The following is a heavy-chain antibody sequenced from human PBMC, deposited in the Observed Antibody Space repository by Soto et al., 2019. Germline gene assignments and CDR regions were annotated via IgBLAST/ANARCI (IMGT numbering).Heavy chain of an antibody. V-gene: IGHV3-33*01. CDR2: IWYDGSNK. Sequence: GGSLRLSCAASGFTFSSYGMHWVRQAPGKGLEWVAVIWYDGSNKYYADSVKGRFTISRDNSKNTLYLQMNSLRAEDTAVYYCARSYSSGPIGGYFDYWGQGTLVTVSA. CDR1: GFTFSSYG. CDR3: ARSYSSGPIGGYFDY. J-gene: IGHJ4*02. D-gene: IGHD6-19*01.